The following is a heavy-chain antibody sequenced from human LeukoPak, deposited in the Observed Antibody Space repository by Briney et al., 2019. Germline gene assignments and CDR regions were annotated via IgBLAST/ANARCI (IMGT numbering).Heavy chain of an antibody. Sequence: GGSLRLSCAASGFTFSSCSMNWVRRAPGKGLEWVSYISSSSSTIYYADSVKGRFTISRDNAKNSLYLQMNSLRDEDTAVYYCASTPLPGSYYYYYGMDVWGQGTTVTVSS. J-gene: IGHJ6*02. V-gene: IGHV3-48*02. CDR1: GFTFSSCS. CDR2: ISSSSSTI. CDR3: ASTPLPGSYYYYYGMDV. D-gene: IGHD1-14*01.